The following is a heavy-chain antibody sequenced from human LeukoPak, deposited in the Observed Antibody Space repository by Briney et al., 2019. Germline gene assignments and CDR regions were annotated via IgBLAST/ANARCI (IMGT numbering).Heavy chain of an antibody. D-gene: IGHD5-24*01. J-gene: IGHJ2*01. CDR2: IYYSGTT. V-gene: IGHV4-59*01. CDR1: GGSISTYY. Sequence: SETLSLTCTVSGGSISTYYWSWIRQPPGKGLEWIGYIYYSGTTNYNPSLKSRVTISLDTSKNQFSLKLSSVTAADTAVYYCARWLQGNFDLWGRGTLVTVSS. CDR3: ARWLQGNFDL.